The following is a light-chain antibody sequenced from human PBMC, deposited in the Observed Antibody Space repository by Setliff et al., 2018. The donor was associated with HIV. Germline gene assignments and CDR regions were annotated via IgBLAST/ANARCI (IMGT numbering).Light chain of an antibody. J-gene: IGLJ1*01. CDR1: SSDVGSYNR. Sequence: QSALTQPPSVSGSPGQSVTISCTGTSSDVGSYNRVSWYQQPPGTAPKLMIYEVNNQPSGVPDRFSGSKSGNTASLTISGLQAEDEADYYCSSYTSISTYVFGTGTKVTVL. CDR3: SSYTSISTYV. CDR2: EVN. V-gene: IGLV2-18*02.